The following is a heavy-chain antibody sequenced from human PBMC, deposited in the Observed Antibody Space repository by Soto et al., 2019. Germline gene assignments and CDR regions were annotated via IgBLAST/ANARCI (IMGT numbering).Heavy chain of an antibody. CDR3: AQWVRVHYYYYGMDV. Sequence: GGSLRLSCAASGFTFSSYAMSWVRQAPGKGLEWVSAISGSGGSTYYADSVKGRFTISRDNSKNTLYLQMNSLRAEDTAVYYCAQWVRVHYYYYGMDVWGQGTTVTVSS. D-gene: IGHD1-26*01. CDR2: ISGSGGST. V-gene: IGHV3-23*01. J-gene: IGHJ6*02. CDR1: GFTFSSYA.